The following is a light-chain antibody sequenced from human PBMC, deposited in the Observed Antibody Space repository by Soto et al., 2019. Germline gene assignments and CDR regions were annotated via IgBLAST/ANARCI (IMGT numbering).Light chain of an antibody. CDR2: DAS. CDR1: QSISSW. Sequence: DIQMTQSPSTLSASVGDRFAITCRASQSISSWLAGYQQKPGKAPKLLIYDASSLESGVPSRFSGRGSGTEFTLTIINLQPDDFATYYCQHYNSYSEAFGQGTKVDIK. V-gene: IGKV1-5*01. J-gene: IGKJ1*01. CDR3: QHYNSYSEA.